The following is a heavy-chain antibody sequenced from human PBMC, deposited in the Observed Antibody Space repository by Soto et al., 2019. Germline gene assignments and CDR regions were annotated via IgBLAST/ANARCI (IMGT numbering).Heavy chain of an antibody. CDR1: GYTFTSYA. Sequence: GASVKVSCKDSGYTFTSYAMHSAHQSPGKRLEWMGWINAGNGNTKYSQKFQGRVTITRDTSASTAYMELSSLRSEDTAVYYCARDSDYYGSGSYYNVPGPVDYWGKGTLVPVSS. J-gene: IGHJ4*02. D-gene: IGHD3-10*01. CDR2: INAGNGNT. CDR3: ARDSDYYGSGSYYNVPGPVDY. V-gene: IGHV1-3*01.